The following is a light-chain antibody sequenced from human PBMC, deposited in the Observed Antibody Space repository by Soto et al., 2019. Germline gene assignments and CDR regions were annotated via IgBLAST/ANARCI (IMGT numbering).Light chain of an antibody. CDR1: SSNIGNNY. J-gene: IGLJ3*02. V-gene: IGLV1-51*02. CDR3: ETWDSSLSAGV. Sequence: QSVLTQPPSVSADPGQKVTISCSGSSSNIGNNYVSWYQQIPGTAPKLLIYENNKRPSGIPDRFSGSKSGTSATLGITGLQTGDEADYYCETWDSSLSAGVFGGGTKLTVL. CDR2: ENN.